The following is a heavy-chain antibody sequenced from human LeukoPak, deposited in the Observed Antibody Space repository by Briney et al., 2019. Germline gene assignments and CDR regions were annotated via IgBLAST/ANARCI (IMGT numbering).Heavy chain of an antibody. CDR2: IKSKTDGGTT. V-gene: IGHV3-15*01. Sequence: PGGSLRLFCAASGFTFSNAWMSWVRQAPGKGLEWVGRIKSKTDGGTTDYAAPVKGRFTIPRDDSKNTRYLQMNSLKTKDTAVYYCTTGDYDFWSGYRDYWGQGALVTVSS. J-gene: IGHJ4*02. CDR3: TTGDYDFWSGYRDY. CDR1: GFTFSNAW. D-gene: IGHD3-3*01.